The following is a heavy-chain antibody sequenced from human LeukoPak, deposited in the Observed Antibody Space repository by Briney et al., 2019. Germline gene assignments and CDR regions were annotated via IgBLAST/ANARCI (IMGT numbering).Heavy chain of an antibody. V-gene: IGHV1-2*02. CDR3: ARGGAFCSITTCHEFDH. D-gene: IGHD2-2*01. CDR2: TNPSTGGT. J-gene: IGHJ4*02. Sequence: ASVKVSCKTSGYTFTGSYLHWVRQVPGQGLEWMGWTNPSTGGTKSAQQFEGRVPMTRDTSNTTGYLELRSLRLDDTATYYCARGGAFCSITTCHEFDHWGQGTLAIVSS. CDR1: GYTFTGSY.